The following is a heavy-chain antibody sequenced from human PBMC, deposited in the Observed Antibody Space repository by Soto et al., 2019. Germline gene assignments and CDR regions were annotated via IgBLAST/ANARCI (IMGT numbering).Heavy chain of an antibody. D-gene: IGHD2-15*01. CDR2: INAGNGNT. CDR1: GYTFTSYA. CDR3: ARDSGVALVAATGDFDY. J-gene: IGHJ4*02. Sequence: QVQLVQSGAEVKKPGASVKVSCKASGYTFTSYAMHWVRQAPGQRLEWMGWINAGNGNTKYSQKFQGRVTITRDTSASTAYMELSSLRSEDTAVYYCARDSGVALVAATGDFDYWGQGTLVTVSS. V-gene: IGHV1-3*01.